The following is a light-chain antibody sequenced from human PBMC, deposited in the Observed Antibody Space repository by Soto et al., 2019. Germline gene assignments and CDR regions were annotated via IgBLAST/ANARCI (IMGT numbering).Light chain of an antibody. V-gene: IGLV2-14*01. CDR1: SSDVGGYNL. CDR2: DVN. CDR3: SSYKSSSTLPYV. Sequence: QSALTQPASVSRSPGQSITISCTGTSSDVGGYNLVSWYQQYPDKAPKLMIFDVNTRPSGVSNRFSGSKSGNTASLTISGLQAEDEADYYCSSYKSSSTLPYVFGTGTKLTVL. J-gene: IGLJ1*01.